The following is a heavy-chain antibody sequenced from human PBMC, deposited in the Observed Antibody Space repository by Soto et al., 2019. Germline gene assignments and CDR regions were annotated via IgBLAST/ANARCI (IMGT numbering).Heavy chain of an antibody. D-gene: IGHD6-19*01. J-gene: IGHJ4*02. CDR3: VRDSGKYSSGSSPFDY. V-gene: IGHV1-18*01. CDR2: ISAYNGNT. CDR1: GYTFTSYG. Sequence: ASVKVSCKASGYTFTSYGISWVRQAPGQGLEWMGWISAYNGNTNYAQKLQGRVTMTTDTSTSTAYMELRSLRSDDTAVYYCVRDSGKYSSGSSPFDYWGQGTLVTVSS.